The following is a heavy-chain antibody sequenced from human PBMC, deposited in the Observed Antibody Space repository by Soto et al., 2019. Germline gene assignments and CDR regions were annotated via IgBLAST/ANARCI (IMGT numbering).Heavy chain of an antibody. V-gene: IGHV1-18*01. CDR1: GYTFTTYG. CDR3: ARMGDVPYYYYGMDV. D-gene: IGHD3-16*01. J-gene: IGHJ6*02. Sequence: QVQLVQSGAEVKKPGASVMVSCKASGYTFTTYGVSWVRQAPGQGLEWLGWINGYNGNAKYAENLQGRVTMTTDTSTSTAYMELRSLRSDDTAVYYCARMGDVPYYYYGMDVWGQGTTVTVSS. CDR2: INGYNGNA.